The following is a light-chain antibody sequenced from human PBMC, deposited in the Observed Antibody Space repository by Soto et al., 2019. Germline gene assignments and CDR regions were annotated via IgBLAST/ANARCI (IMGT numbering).Light chain of an antibody. CDR2: DVT. V-gene: IGLV2-14*01. J-gene: IGLJ3*02. CDR3: SSYKSSSPPWV. Sequence: QSALTQPASVSGSPGQSITISCTGTSSDVGGYNYVSWYQQYPGKAPKLMIYDVTNRPSGVSNRFSGSKSGNTASLTISGPRAEEGVIYPCSSYKSSSPPWVSGGGPPLP. CDR1: SSDVGGYNY.